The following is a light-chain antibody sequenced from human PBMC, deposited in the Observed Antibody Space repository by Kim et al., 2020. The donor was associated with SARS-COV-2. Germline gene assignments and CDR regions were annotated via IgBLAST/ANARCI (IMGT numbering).Light chain of an antibody. CDR2: RDN. CDR1: KLGDKY. CDR3: QAWDSSIYV. J-gene: IGLJ1*01. V-gene: IGLV3-1*01. Sequence: SVSPGQTARITCSGDKLGDKYASGYQQKPGQSPVVVIFRDNRRPAGIPERFSGSDSGNTATLTISGTQAMDEADYYCQAWDSSIYVFGTGTKVTVL.